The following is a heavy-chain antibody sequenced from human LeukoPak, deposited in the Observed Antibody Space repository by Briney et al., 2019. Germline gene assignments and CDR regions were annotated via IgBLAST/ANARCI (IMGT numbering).Heavy chain of an antibody. J-gene: IGHJ3*02. CDR3: AREAVRGVIGVHDAFDI. V-gene: IGHV3-20*04. D-gene: IGHD3-10*01. Sequence: PGGSLRLSCAASGFTFDDYGMSWARHAPGKGLEWVSGINWNGGSTGYADSVKGRFTISRDNAKNSLYLQMNSLRAEDTALYYCAREAVRGVIGVHDAFDIWGQGTMVTVSS. CDR2: INWNGGST. CDR1: GFTFDDYG.